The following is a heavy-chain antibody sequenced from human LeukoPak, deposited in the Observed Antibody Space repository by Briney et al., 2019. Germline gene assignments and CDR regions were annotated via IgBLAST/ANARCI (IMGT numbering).Heavy chain of an antibody. CDR3: AREVYSSSSGFDY. J-gene: IGHJ4*02. CDR1: GFTFSSFW. Sequence: PGGSLRFSCAASGFTFSSFWMSWVRQAPGKGPEWVASIKQDGSEKYYVGSVEGRFTISRDNSKNSLYLQMNSLRVEDTAVYYCAREVYSSSSGFDYWGQGTLVTVSS. D-gene: IGHD6-6*01. V-gene: IGHV3-7*01. CDR2: IKQDGSEK.